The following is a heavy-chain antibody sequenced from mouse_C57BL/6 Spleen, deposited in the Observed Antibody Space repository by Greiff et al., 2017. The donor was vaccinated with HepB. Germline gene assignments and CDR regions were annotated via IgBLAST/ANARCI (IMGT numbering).Heavy chain of an antibody. D-gene: IGHD2-2*01. Sequence: QVQLQQSGPELVKPGASVKISCKASGYAFSSSWMNWVKQRPGKGLEWIGRIYPGDGDTNYNGKFKGKATLTADKSSSTAYMQLSSLTSEDSAVYFCARGGGLRRGRNYFDYWGQGTTLTVSS. CDR1: GYAFSSSW. CDR3: ARGGGLRRGRNYFDY. CDR2: IYPGDGDT. V-gene: IGHV1-82*01. J-gene: IGHJ2*01.